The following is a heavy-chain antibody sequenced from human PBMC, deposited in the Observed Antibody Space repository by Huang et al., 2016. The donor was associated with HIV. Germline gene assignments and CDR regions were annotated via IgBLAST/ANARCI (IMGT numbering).Heavy chain of an antibody. CDR1: GGSIKSRNYY. CDR2: IYYSGSP. J-gene: IGHJ4*02. V-gene: IGHV4-39*07. CDR3: ARRQGSGYYFYFDY. Sequence: QLQLQESGPGLVKPSDTLSLNCTISGGSIKSRNYYWGWVRQAPGKGLEWIWDIYYSGSPYYNPSRRSGGSLSVDTSKNQVTMKVNAVIAADTAGYYCARRQGSGYYFYFDYWGRGIPVTVSA. D-gene: IGHD3-22*01.